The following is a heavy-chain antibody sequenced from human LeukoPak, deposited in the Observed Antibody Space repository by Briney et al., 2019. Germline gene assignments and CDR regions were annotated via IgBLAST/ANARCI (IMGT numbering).Heavy chain of an antibody. D-gene: IGHD3-10*01. CDR1: GGTFSSYT. CDR2: IIPILGIA. J-gene: IGHJ4*02. Sequence: GASVKVSCKASGGTFSSYTISWVRQAPGQGLEWMGRIIPILGIANYAQKFQGRVTITADKSTSTAYMELSSLRSEDTAVYYCARDFGTGVLSFDYWGQGTLVTVSS. V-gene: IGHV1-69*04. CDR3: ARDFGTGVLSFDY.